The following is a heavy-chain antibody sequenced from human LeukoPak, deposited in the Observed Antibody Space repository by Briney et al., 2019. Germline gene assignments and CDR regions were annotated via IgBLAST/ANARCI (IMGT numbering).Heavy chain of an antibody. V-gene: IGHV3-7*01. J-gene: IGHJ4*02. CDR2: IKQDETEK. D-gene: IGHD2-15*01. Sequence: GESLRLSCTASGFTFSNFWMGWVRQAPGKGLEWVANIKQDETEKFYLGSVKGRFSISRDNARNSLYLQMNSLRLEDTAVYFCARVSSGGSGGSCYKPNDNWGQGTLVTVSS. CDR1: GFTFSNFW. CDR3: ARVSSGGSGGSCYKPNDN.